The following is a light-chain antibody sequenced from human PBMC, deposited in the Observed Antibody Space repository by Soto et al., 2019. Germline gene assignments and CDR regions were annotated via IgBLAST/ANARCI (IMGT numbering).Light chain of an antibody. CDR3: SSYTTSSTYVL. Sequence: QSALTQPASVSGSPGQSITISCTGTSSDVGGYNYVSWYQQHPGKAPKLMIYEVSNRPSGVSNRFSGSKSGNTASLTISGLQAEDEADYYCSSYTTSSTYVLVGGGTKLTVL. CDR2: EVS. V-gene: IGLV2-14*01. J-gene: IGLJ2*01. CDR1: SSDVGGYNY.